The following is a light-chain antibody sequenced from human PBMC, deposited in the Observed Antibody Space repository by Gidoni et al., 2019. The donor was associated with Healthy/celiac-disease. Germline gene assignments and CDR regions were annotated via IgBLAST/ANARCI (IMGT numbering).Light chain of an antibody. V-gene: IGKV2-28*01. CDR3: MQALQTPRT. CDR2: LGS. CDR1: QSLLHSNGYSY. J-gene: IGKJ3*01. Sequence: EIVMTQFPLSLLVTPGEPAPIPCRSSQSLLHSNGYSYLDWYLQKPGQSPQLLIYLGSNRASGVPDRFSGSGSGTDFTLNISKVQPEDVGVYYCMQALQTPRTFGPGTKVDIK.